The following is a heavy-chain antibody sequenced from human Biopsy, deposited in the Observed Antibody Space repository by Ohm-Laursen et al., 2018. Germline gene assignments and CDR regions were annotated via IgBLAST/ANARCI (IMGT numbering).Heavy chain of an antibody. Sequence: GTLSLTWPVSGGSIRSSQCNWIRKPPGKGKEWIGDLYNTGGTNYNPSLKSRVTISVDTSKNQFSLKLRSVTAADTAVYYCAREATIIDPRTRAFDYWGQGTLVTVSS. V-gene: IGHV4-59*01. D-gene: IGHD4/OR15-4a*01. CDR2: LYNTGGT. CDR3: AREATIIDPRTRAFDY. CDR1: GGSIRSSQ. J-gene: IGHJ4*02.